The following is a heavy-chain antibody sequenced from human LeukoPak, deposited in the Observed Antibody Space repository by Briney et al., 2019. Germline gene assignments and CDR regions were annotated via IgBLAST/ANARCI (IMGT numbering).Heavy chain of an antibody. CDR3: AKEQLELRYFDWLFLDY. J-gene: IGHJ4*02. Sequence: GGSLRLSCAASGFTFSSYGMHWVRQAPGKGLEWVAVISYDGSNKYCADSVKGRFTISRDNSKNTLYLQMNSLRAEDTAVYYCAKEQLELRYFDWLFLDYWGQGTLVTVSS. V-gene: IGHV3-30*18. CDR1: GFTFSSYG. CDR2: ISYDGSNK. D-gene: IGHD3-9*01.